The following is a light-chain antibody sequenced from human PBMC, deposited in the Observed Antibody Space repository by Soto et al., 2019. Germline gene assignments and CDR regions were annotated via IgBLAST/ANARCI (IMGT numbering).Light chain of an antibody. Sequence: QLVLTQPASVSGSPGESITISCTGTSSDVGAYNYVSWYQQHPGKAPKLMIYDVSNRPSGVSNRFSGSKSGNTASLTISGRQAEDEADYYCSSYTSTNSLFGGGTKLTVL. CDR2: DVS. J-gene: IGLJ2*01. CDR1: SSDVGAYNY. CDR3: SSYTSTNSL. V-gene: IGLV2-14*03.